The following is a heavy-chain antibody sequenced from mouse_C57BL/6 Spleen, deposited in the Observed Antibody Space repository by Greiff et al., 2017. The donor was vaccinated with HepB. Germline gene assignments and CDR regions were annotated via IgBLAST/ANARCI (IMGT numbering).Heavy chain of an antibody. CDR2: INPNNGGT. Sequence: EVQLQESGPELVKPGASVKIPCKASGYTFTDYNMDWVKQSHGKSLEWIGDINPNNGGTIYNQKFKGKATLTVDKSSSTAYMELRSLTSEDTAVYYCARSGATASYYFDYWGQGTTLTVSS. CDR3: ARSGATASYYFDY. J-gene: IGHJ2*01. CDR1: GYTFTDYN. D-gene: IGHD1-2*01. V-gene: IGHV1-18*01.